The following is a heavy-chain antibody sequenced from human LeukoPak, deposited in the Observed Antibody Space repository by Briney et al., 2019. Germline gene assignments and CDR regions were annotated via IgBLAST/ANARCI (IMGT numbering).Heavy chain of an antibody. CDR3: ARGDFGETNTAFDV. CDR2: INPNSATT. Sequence: GASVKLSCKTSGYTFTDYDVHWVRQAPGQGLGWMGWINPNSATTNYAQRLQGRVTFTRDTSLSVAYMELSSLTSEDAAVYFCARGDFGETNTAFDVWGQGTLVAVSS. V-gene: IGHV1-8*03. J-gene: IGHJ3*01. D-gene: IGHD4-17*01. CDR1: GYTFTDYD.